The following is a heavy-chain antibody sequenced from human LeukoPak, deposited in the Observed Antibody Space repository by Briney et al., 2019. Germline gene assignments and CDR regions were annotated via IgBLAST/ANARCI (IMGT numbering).Heavy chain of an antibody. V-gene: IGHV3-48*04. Sequence: GGSLRLSCAASRFTFSSYSMSWVRQAPGKGLEWVSYISTSSSTIYYADSVKGRFTISRGNAKNSLYLQMNSLRAEDTAVYYCARQYRDWYLGYWGQGTLVTVSS. D-gene: IGHD4-17*01. CDR2: ISTSSSTI. J-gene: IGHJ4*02. CDR3: ARQYRDWYLGY. CDR1: RFTFSSYS.